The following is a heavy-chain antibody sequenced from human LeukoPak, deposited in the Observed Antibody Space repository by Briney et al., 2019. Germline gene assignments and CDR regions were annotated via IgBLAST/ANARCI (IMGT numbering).Heavy chain of an antibody. CDR3: ASVGY. J-gene: IGHJ4*02. V-gene: IGHV3-7*01. Sequence: GGSLRLSCAASGFTFSSYGMHWVRQAPGKGLEWVANIKQDGSEKYYVDSVKGRFTISRDNAKKSLHLQMNSLRAEDTAVYYCASVGYWGQGTLVTVSS. CDR1: GFTFSSYG. CDR2: IKQDGSEK.